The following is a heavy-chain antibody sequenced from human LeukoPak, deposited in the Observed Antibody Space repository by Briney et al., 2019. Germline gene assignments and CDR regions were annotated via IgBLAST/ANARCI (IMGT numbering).Heavy chain of an antibody. D-gene: IGHD4-17*01. CDR3: ASGPVNYFDY. Sequence: ASVKLSCKASGGTFSSYTISWVRQAPGQGLEWMGKIIPIFGIVNYAQKFQGRVTITADNSTSTSYMELSSLRSEDTAVYYCASGPVNYFDYWGQGTLVTVSS. V-gene: IGHV1-69*02. J-gene: IGHJ4*02. CDR2: IIPIFGIV. CDR1: GGTFSSYT.